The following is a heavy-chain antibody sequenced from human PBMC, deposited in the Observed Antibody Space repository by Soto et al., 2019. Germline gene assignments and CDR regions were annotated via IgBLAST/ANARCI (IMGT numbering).Heavy chain of an antibody. CDR3: ARDWPDTYCGGDCRLGYYYHGMDV. V-gene: IGHV1-46*02. CDR1: GFTFNTYY. J-gene: IGHJ6*02. D-gene: IGHD2-21*02. CDR2: INPSNGFT. Sequence: QVQLVQSGAEMKKPGASVSLSCRASGFTFNTYYINWVRQSPGEGLQWMGIINPSNGFTSYAQKFQDRVTMTADTSTKTVYMELSSLRSEDTAVYFCARDWPDTYCGGDCRLGYYYHGMDVWGQGTAVTVSS.